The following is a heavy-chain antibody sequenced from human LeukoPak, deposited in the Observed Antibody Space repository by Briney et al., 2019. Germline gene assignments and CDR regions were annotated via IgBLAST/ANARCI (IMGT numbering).Heavy chain of an antibody. CDR1: GFTVSSNS. CDR3: AKAARYCSGGNCYSFDP. J-gene: IGHJ5*02. D-gene: IGHD2-15*01. Sequence: PGGSLRLSCTVSGFTVSSNSWSWVRQAPGKGLEWVSFIYSGGKTHSSDSVKGRFTISRDNSKNTLYLQMSSLRAEDTAVYYCAKAARYCSGGNCYSFDPWGQGALVTVSS. V-gene: IGHV3-53*01. CDR2: IYSGGKT.